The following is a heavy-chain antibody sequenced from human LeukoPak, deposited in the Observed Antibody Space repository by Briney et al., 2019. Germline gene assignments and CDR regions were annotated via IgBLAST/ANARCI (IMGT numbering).Heavy chain of an antibody. Sequence: GGSLRLSCAASGFIFSSYGMYWVRQAPGKGLEWVAFIRYDGSNKYYADSVKGRFTISRDNSKNTLYLQMNSLRAEDTAVYYCAKAYGSGSYYDYYYYMDVWGKGTTVTVSS. J-gene: IGHJ6*03. CDR2: IRYDGSNK. D-gene: IGHD3-10*01. CDR1: GFIFSSYG. V-gene: IGHV3-30*02. CDR3: AKAYGSGSYYDYYYYMDV.